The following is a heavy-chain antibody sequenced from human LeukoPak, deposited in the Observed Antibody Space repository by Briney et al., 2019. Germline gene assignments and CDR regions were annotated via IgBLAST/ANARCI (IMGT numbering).Heavy chain of an antibody. CDR3: ASGPDAAMVTPGKFDY. CDR2: IYYSGST. CDR1: GGSISSYY. Sequence: PSETLSLTCTVSGGSISSYYWSWIRQPPGKGLEWTGYIYYSGSTNYNPSLKSRVTISVDTSKNQFSLKLSSVTAADTAVYYCASGPDAAMVTPGKFDYWGQGTLVTVSS. D-gene: IGHD5-18*01. V-gene: IGHV4-59*01. J-gene: IGHJ4*02.